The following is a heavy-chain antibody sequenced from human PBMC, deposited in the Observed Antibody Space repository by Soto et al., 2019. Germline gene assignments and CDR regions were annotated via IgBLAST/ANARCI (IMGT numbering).Heavy chain of an antibody. V-gene: IGHV3-30*18. J-gene: IGHJ4*02. D-gene: IGHD1-26*01. Sequence: QVQLVESGGGVVQPGRSLRLSCAASGFTFSSYGMHWVRQAPGKGLEWVAVISYDGSNKYYADSVKGRFTISRDNSKNTLYLQMNSLRAEDTAVYYCAKDQYSGSHYDYWGQGTLVTVSS. CDR3: AKDQYSGSHYDY. CDR2: ISYDGSNK. CDR1: GFTFSSYG.